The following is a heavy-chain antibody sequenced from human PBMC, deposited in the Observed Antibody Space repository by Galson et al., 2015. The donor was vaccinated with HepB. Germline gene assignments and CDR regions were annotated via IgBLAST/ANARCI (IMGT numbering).Heavy chain of an antibody. V-gene: IGHV3-7*01. CDR1: GFTFSSYW. Sequence: SLRLSCAASGFTFSSYWMSWVRQAPGKGLEWVANIKQDGSEKYYVDSVKGRFTISRDNAKNSLYLQMNSLRAEDTAVYYCARALSRQASGYYYYYMDVWGKGTTVTVSS. D-gene: IGHD3-3*02. CDR2: IKQDGSEK. J-gene: IGHJ6*03. CDR3: ARALSRQASGYYYYYMDV.